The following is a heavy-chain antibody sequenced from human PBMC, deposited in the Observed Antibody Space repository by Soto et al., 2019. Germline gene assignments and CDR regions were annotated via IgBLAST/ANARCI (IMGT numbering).Heavy chain of an antibody. D-gene: IGHD3-16*01. J-gene: IGHJ6*02. CDR3: ARVGGGYYYYYGMDV. CDR2: INHSGST. CDR1: GGSFSGYY. Sequence: SETLSLTCAVYGGSFSGYYWSWIRQPPGEGLEWIGEINHSGSTNYNPSLKSRVTISVDTSKNQFSLKLSSVTAADTAVYYCARVGGGYYYYYGMDVWGQGTTVTVSS. V-gene: IGHV4-34*01.